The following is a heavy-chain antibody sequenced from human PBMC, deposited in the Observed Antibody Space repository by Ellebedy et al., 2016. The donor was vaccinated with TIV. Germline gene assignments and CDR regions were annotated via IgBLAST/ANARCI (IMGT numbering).Heavy chain of an antibody. J-gene: IGHJ4*02. V-gene: IGHV1-8*01. CDR3: ARRQLYMSDY. Sequence: AASVKVSCKASGYTFTDYDINWVRQATGQGLEWLGWMNPNSGNTGYAQKFQGRVTMTRNTSISTAYMELTSLRSEDTAVYFCARRQLYMSDYWGQGTLVTVSS. CDR1: GYTFTDYD. D-gene: IGHD1-1*01. CDR2: MNPNSGNT.